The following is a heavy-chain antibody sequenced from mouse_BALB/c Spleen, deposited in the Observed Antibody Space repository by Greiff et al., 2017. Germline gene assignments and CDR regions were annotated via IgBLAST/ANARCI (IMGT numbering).Heavy chain of an antibody. D-gene: IGHD2-10*02. J-gene: IGHJ4*01. Sequence: EVNVVESGGGLVKPGGSLKLSCAASGFTFSSYAMSWVRQTPEKRLEWVASISSGGSTYYPDSVKGRFTISRDNARNILYLQMSSLRSEDTAMYYCARAEYGNLYYAMDYWGQGTSFTVSS. CDR2: ISSGGST. CDR3: ARAEYGNLYYAMDY. V-gene: IGHV5-6-5*01. CDR1: GFTFSSYA.